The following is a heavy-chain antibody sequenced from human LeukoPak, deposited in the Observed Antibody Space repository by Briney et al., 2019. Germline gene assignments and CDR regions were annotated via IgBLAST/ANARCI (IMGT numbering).Heavy chain of an antibody. V-gene: IGHV1-18*01. CDR1: GYTFTSYG. CDR2: ISAYNGNT. D-gene: IGHD2-2*01. Sequence: ASVKVSCKASGYTFTSYGISWVRQAPGQGLEWMGWISAYNGNTNYAEKLQGRVTMTTDTSTSTAYMELRSLRSDDTAVYYCARAYCSSTSCLDNNWFDPWGQGTLVTVSS. CDR3: ARAYCSSTSCLDNNWFDP. J-gene: IGHJ5*02.